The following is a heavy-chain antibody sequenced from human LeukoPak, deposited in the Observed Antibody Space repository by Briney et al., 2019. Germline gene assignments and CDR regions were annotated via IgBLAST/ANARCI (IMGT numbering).Heavy chain of an antibody. V-gene: IGHV4-59*01. CDR2: IYYSGST. J-gene: IGHJ4*02. Sequence: SETLSLTCTVSGGSISTDYWSWIRQPPGKGLEWTGYIYYSGSTKYNPSLKSRVTTLVDTSKNQFSLKLSSVTAADTAVYYCARGYDSGAYWFDYWGQGTLVTVSS. CDR3: ARGYDSGAYWFDY. D-gene: IGHD3-22*01. CDR1: GGSISTDY.